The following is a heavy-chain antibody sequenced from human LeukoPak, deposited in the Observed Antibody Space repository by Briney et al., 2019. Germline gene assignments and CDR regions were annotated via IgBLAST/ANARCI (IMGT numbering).Heavy chain of an antibody. CDR1: GLTFSNYA. CDR3: ARGLGGVAVAEYYFDY. V-gene: IGHV3-30*19. CDR2: ISYDGSNK. J-gene: IGHJ4*02. Sequence: GGSLRLSCAVSGLTFSNYAMTWVRQAPGKGLEWVAVISYDGSNKYYADSVKGRFTISRDNSKNTLYLQMNSLRAEDTAVYYCARGLGGVAVAEYYFDYWGQGTLVTVSS. D-gene: IGHD6-19*01.